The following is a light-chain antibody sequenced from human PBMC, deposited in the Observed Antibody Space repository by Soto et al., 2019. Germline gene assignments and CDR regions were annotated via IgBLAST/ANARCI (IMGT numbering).Light chain of an antibody. Sequence: EIVLTQSPATLSLSPGERATFSCKASQSVGTSLAWFQQKPGQAPRLLIYDASVRATGIPARFSGSGSGTDFTLTIIRLQPEDIAMYYCQQSSNWPPWTFGRGTRVEI. CDR1: QSVGTS. CDR2: DAS. V-gene: IGKV3-11*01. J-gene: IGKJ1*01. CDR3: QQSSNWPPWT.